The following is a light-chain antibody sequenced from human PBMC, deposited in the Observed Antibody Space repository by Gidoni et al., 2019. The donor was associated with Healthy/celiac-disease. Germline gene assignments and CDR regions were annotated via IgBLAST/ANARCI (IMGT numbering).Light chain of an antibody. CDR2: ASS. J-gene: IGKJ2*01. CDR1: QSISSY. CDR3: QESYSTWYT. V-gene: IGKV1-39*01. Sequence: DIQMTQSPSSLSASVGDRVTITCRASQSISSYLNWYQQKPRKAPKLLMYASSSLQSGVPSRFSGSGSWTDFTLTISSLQPEDSATYYCQESYSTWYTFGQGTKLDIK.